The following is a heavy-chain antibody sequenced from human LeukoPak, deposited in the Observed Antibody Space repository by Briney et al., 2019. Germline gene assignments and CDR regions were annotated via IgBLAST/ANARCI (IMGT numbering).Heavy chain of an antibody. Sequence: SETLSLTCAVSGGSISSSNWWSWVRQPPGKGLEWIEEIYHSGSTNYNPSLKSRVTISVDKSKNQFSLKLSSVTAADTAVYYCARVIYSGWEGELSDWGQGTLVTVSS. CDR2: IYHSGST. V-gene: IGHV4-4*02. J-gene: IGHJ4*02. CDR3: ARVIYSGWEGELSD. D-gene: IGHD6-19*01. CDR1: GGSISSSNW.